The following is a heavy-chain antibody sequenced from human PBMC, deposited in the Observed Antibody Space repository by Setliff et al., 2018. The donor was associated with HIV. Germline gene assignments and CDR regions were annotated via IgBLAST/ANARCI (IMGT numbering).Heavy chain of an antibody. Sequence: SETLSLTCPVYGGSFSAYYWSWIRQTPGKGLEWIGEINHSGSTNYNPSLKSRVTISVDTSKSQFSLRLNSVTATDTALYYCARGRFHRLHRPYSGSGSLGIQYLDYWGQGTLVTVSS. CDR2: INHSGST. CDR3: ARGRFHRLHRPYSGSGSLGIQYLDY. V-gene: IGHV4-34*01. J-gene: IGHJ4*02. CDR1: GGSFSAYY. D-gene: IGHD3-10*01.